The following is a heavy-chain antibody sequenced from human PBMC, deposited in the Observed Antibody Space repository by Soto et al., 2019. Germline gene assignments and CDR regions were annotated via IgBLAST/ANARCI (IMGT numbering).Heavy chain of an antibody. Sequence: SETLSFTCAVSGYSISSSNWWGWIRQPPGKGLEWIGYIYYSGTTYYNPSLKSRVTISLETSKSQFSLRLSSVTAADTAVYYCARLGAYYQSLDPWGPGTLVIVSS. V-gene: IGHV4-28*01. D-gene: IGHD2-21*01. J-gene: IGHJ5*02. CDR3: ARLGAYYQSLDP. CDR1: GYSISSSNW. CDR2: IYYSGTT.